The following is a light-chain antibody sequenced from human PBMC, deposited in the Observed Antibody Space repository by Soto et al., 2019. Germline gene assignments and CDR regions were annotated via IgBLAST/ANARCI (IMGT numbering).Light chain of an antibody. CDR2: AAS. CDR3: QQSYSTPRAWT. J-gene: IGKJ1*01. V-gene: IGKV1-39*01. Sequence: EIQMKQSPAALSASVGDRVTITCRASQRIRNYLNWYQQKPGKAPKLLIFAASSLQSGVPSRFSGSGSGTDFTPTISSLQPEDFATYYCQQSYSTPRAWTFGQGTKVDIK. CDR1: QRIRNY.